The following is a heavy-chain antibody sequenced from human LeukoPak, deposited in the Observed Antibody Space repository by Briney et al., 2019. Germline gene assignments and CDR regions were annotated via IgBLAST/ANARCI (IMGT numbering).Heavy chain of an antibody. J-gene: IGHJ4*02. CDR1: GFTFSSYE. V-gene: IGHV3-48*03. CDR2: ISSSGSTI. CDR3: ARALRTVWGYYFDY. D-gene: IGHD4-17*01. Sequence: GGSLRLSCAASGFTFSSYEMNWVRQAPGKGLEWVSYISSSGSTIYYADSVKGRFTISRDNAKNSLYLLMNSLRAEDTAVYYCARALRTVWGYYFDYWGQGTLVTVSA.